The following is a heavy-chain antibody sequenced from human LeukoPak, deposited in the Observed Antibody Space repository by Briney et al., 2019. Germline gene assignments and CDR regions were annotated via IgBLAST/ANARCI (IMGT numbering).Heavy chain of an antibody. V-gene: IGHV4-59*01. Sequence: PSETLSLTCTVSGGSISSYYWSWIRQPPGKGLEWIGYIYYSGSTNYNPSLKSRVTISVDTSKNQFSLKLSSVTAADTAVYYCARSVGATSYFDYWGQGTLVTVSS. CDR2: IYYSGST. CDR3: ARSVGATSYFDY. D-gene: IGHD1-26*01. CDR1: GGSISSYY. J-gene: IGHJ4*02.